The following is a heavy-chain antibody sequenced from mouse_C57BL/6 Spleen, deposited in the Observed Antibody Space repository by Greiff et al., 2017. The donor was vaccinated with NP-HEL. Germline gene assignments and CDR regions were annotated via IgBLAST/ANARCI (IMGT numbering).Heavy chain of an antibody. J-gene: IGHJ4*01. V-gene: IGHV5-15*01. D-gene: IGHD1-1*01. CDR1: GFTFSDYG. CDR3: ARRGGSSYNYYAMDY. Sequence: EVKLMESGGGLVQPGGSLKLSCAASGFTFSDYGMAWVRQAPRKGLEWVAFISNLAYSIYYADTVTGRFTIARENAKNTLYLEMSSLRSEDTAMYYCARRGGSSYNYYAMDYWGQGTSVTVSS. CDR2: ISNLAYSI.